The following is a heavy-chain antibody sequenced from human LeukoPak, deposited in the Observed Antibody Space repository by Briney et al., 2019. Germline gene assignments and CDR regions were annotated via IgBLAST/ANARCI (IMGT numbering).Heavy chain of an antibody. CDR1: GYTFTGYY. CDR2: INPNSGGT. D-gene: IGHD3-9*01. J-gene: IGHJ3*02. V-gene: IGHV1-2*04. CDR3: AREAELRYFDWLPGDAFDI. Sequence: GASVKVSCKASGYTFTGYYMHWVRQAPGQGLEWMGWINPNSGGTDYAQKFQGWVTMTRDTSISTAYMELSRLRSDDTAVYYCAREAELRYFDWLPGDAFDIWGQGTVVTVSS.